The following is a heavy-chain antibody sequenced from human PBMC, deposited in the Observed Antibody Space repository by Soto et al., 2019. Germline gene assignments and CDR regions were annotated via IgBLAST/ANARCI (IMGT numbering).Heavy chain of an antibody. V-gene: IGHV3-21*06. Sequence: PGGSLRLSCAASGFTFSSYAMSWVRQGPGKGLEWVSSISSTTNYIYYGDSMKGRFTISRDNAKNSLYLEMNSLRAEDTAVYYCSRESEDLTANFDYWGQGTLVTVSS. CDR2: ISSTTNYI. CDR3: SRESEDLTANFDY. J-gene: IGHJ4*02. CDR1: GFTFSSYA.